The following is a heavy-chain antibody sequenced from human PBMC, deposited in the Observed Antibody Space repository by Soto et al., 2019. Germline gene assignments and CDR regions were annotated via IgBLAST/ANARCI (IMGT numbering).Heavy chain of an antibody. CDR1: GGTFSSYA. Sequence: QVQLVQSGAEVKKPGSSVKVSCKASGGTFSSYAISWVRQAPGQGLEWMGGIIPIFGTANYAQKFQGRVTITGDESTGTAYMEARRLGSEGTGGDYWARGGVGTTRGRYFEYWGQGTLVTVSS. V-gene: IGHV1-69*12. J-gene: IGHJ4*02. CDR2: IIPIFGTA. CDR3: ARGGVGTTRGRYFEY. D-gene: IGHD1-26*01.